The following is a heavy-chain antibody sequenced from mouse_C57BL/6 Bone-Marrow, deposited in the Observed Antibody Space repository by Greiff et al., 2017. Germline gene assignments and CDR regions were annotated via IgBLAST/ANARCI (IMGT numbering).Heavy chain of an antibody. D-gene: IGHD1-1*01. V-gene: IGHV5-9*01. Sequence: DVKLVESGGGLVKPGGSLTLSCAASGFTFSSYTMSWVRQTPEKRLQWVAAICGGGGNNYYPDGVKGRFTISRDQDKNILYLQMSSLRSEDTSLYYCSRQVTTVLATKYFDVWGTGTTVTVSS. CDR1: GFTFSSYT. CDR2: ICGGGGNN. CDR3: SRQVTTVLATKYFDV. J-gene: IGHJ1*03.